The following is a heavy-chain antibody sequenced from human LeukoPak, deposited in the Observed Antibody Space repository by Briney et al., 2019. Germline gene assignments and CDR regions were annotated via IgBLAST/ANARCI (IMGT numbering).Heavy chain of an antibody. Sequence: GSSVKVSCKASGGTFSSYAISWVRQAPGQGLEWMGRIIPILGIANYAQKFQGRVTITADKSTSTAYMELSSLRSEDTAVYYCARSQDYCTNGVCYADYWGQGTLVTVSS. CDR3: ARSQDYCTNGVCYADY. V-gene: IGHV1-69*04. D-gene: IGHD2-8*01. CDR1: GGTFSSYA. J-gene: IGHJ4*02. CDR2: IIPILGIA.